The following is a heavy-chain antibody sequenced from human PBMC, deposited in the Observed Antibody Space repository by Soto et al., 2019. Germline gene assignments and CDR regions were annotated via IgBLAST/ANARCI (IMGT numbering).Heavy chain of an antibody. Sequence: ASVKVSCKASGYTFTSYAMHWVRQAPGQRLEWMGWINAGNGNTKYSQKFQGRVTITRDTSASTAYMELSSLRSEDTAVYYCAREAAFTMIVVVTSYGMDVWGQGTTVTVSS. CDR3: AREAAFTMIVVVTSYGMDV. J-gene: IGHJ6*02. D-gene: IGHD3-22*01. V-gene: IGHV1-3*01. CDR2: INAGNGNT. CDR1: GYTFTSYA.